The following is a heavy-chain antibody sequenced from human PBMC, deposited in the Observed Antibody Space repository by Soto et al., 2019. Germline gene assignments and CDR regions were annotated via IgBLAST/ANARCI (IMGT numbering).Heavy chain of an antibody. J-gene: IGHJ4*02. CDR3: AREEGYGYNHY. CDR2: IIPIFGTA. D-gene: IGHD6-25*01. CDR1: GGTFSSYA. Sequence: ASVKVSCKASGGTFSSYAISWVRQAPGQGLEWMGGIIPIFGTANYAQKFQGRVTITADESTSTAYVELSSLRSEDTAVYYCAREEGYGYNHYWGQGTLVTVSS. V-gene: IGHV1-69*13.